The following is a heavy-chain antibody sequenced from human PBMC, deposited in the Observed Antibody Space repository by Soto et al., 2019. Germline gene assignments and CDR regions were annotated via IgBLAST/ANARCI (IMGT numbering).Heavy chain of an antibody. CDR2: IYYSGST. D-gene: IGHD3-22*01. CDR3: ARRDRRLGLFDY. J-gene: IGHJ4*02. V-gene: IGHV4-30-4*01. CDR1: GGSISSGDYY. Sequence: QVQLQESGPGLVKPSQTLSLTCTVSGGSISSGDYYWSWIRQPPGKGLEWIGYIYYSGSTYYNPSLKGQVTISVDTSKNQFSLKLSSVTAADTAVYYCARRDRRLGLFDYWGQGTLVTVSS.